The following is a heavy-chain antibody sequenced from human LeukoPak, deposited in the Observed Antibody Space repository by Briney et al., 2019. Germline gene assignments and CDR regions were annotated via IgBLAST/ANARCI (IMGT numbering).Heavy chain of an antibody. V-gene: IGHV4-59*01. Sequence: SETLSLTCTVSGGSICSYYWSWIRQPPGKGVEWVGYIYYTGSTNYNPSLKSRVTISVDTSKNQFSLRLSSVTPADTAVYFCARGRDGYNYDFDYWGQGTLVTVSS. CDR1: GGSICSYY. CDR3: ARGRDGYNYDFDY. CDR2: IYYTGST. J-gene: IGHJ4*02. D-gene: IGHD5-24*01.